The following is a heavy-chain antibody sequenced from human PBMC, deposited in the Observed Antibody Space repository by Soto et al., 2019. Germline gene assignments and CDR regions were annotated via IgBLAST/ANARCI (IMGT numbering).Heavy chain of an antibody. Sequence: PSETMSHRCSVSYGSISNHYCSRIRQPPGKGLEWIGYIYYSGSTNYNPSLKSRVTISVDTSKNQFSLKLSSVTAADTAVYYCARRYGPGFDYWGQGTLVTVSS. CDR1: YGSISNHY. CDR3: ARRYGPGFDY. V-gene: IGHV4-59*08. D-gene: IGHD4-17*01. J-gene: IGHJ4*02. CDR2: IYYSGST.